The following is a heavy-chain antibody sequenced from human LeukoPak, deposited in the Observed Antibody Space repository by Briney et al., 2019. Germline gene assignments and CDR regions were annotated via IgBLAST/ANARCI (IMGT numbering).Heavy chain of an antibody. CDR2: IYYSGST. V-gene: IGHV4-59*01. CDR1: GGSISSYY. J-gene: IGHJ4*02. CDR3: VRADYYGSGSSHL. D-gene: IGHD3-10*01. Sequence: SETLSLTCTVSGGSISSYYWSWIRQPPGKGLEWIGYIYYSGSTNYNPSLKSRVTISVDTPKNQFSLKLSSVTAADTAVYYCVRADYYGSGSSHLWGQGTLVTVSS.